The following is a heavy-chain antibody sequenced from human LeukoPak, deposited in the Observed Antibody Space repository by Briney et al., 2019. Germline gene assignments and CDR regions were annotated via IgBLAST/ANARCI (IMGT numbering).Heavy chain of an antibody. J-gene: IGHJ4*02. CDR1: GYSFTNYW. CDR2: IYPGDSDT. V-gene: IGHV5-51*01. D-gene: IGHD6-13*01. CDR3: ARQGPRIAAAGDY. Sequence: GESLKSSCKGSGYSFTNYWIGWVRQMPGKGLEWMGIIYPGDSDTRYSPSFQGQVTISADKSISTAYLQWSSLKASDTAMYYCARQGPRIAAAGDYWGQGTLVTVSS.